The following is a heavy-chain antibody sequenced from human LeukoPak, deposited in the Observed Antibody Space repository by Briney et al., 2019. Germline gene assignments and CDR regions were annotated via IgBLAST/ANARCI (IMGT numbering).Heavy chain of an antibody. Sequence: GGSLRLSCAASGFTFSSYGIHWVRQAPGKGLEWVAVIGNTGQAKHYADSVRGRFTISRDNSENSLYLQMNSLRAEDTAVYYCAKDLHSSGFDYWGQGTLVTVSS. CDR2: IGNTGQAK. V-gene: IGHV3-30*13. CDR3: AKDLHSSGFDY. CDR1: GFTFSSYG. J-gene: IGHJ4*02. D-gene: IGHD6-19*01.